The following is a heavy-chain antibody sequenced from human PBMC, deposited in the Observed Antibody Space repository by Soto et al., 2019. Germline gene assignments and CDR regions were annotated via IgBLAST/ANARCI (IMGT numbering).Heavy chain of an antibody. CDR2: ISYDGSNK. D-gene: IGHD6-13*01. J-gene: IGHJ4*02. V-gene: IGHV3-30*18. Sequence: QVQLVESGGGVVQPGRSLRLSCAASGFTFSSYGMHWVRQAPGKGLEWVAVISYDGSNKYYADSVKGRFTISRDNSKNTLYLQMTSLRAEDTAVYYCAKDQGKAAAGSDYWGQGTLVTVSS. CDR3: AKDQGKAAAGSDY. CDR1: GFTFSSYG.